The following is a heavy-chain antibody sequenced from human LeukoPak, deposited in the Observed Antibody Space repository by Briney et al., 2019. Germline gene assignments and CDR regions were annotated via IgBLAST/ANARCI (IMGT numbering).Heavy chain of an antibody. CDR1: GYTFTGYY. Sequence: RASVKVSCKASGYTFTGYYMHWVRQAPGQRLEWMGWINPNSGGTNYAQKLQGRGTLTRDTSIRTACIELSKLRQDDTAAYICARERGGCSSTSCYAVYYYYYYMDVWGKVTTVSVSS. V-gene: IGHV1-2*02. CDR3: ARERGGCSSTSCYAVYYYYYYMDV. CDR2: INPNSGGT. J-gene: IGHJ6*03. D-gene: IGHD2-2*01.